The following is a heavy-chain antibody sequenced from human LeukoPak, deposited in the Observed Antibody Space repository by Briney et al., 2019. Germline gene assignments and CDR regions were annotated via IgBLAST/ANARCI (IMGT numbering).Heavy chain of an antibody. J-gene: IGHJ5*02. CDR3: AKDLSRAVAADWFDP. CDR2: IRYDGSNK. CDR1: GFTFSSYG. Sequence: SGGSLRLSCAASGFTFSSYGMHWVRQAPGKGLEWVAFIRYDGSNKYYADSVKGRFTISRDNSKNTLYLQMTNLRAADTAVYYCAKDLSRAVAADWFDPWDQGSLVTVSS. V-gene: IGHV3-30*02. D-gene: IGHD6-19*01.